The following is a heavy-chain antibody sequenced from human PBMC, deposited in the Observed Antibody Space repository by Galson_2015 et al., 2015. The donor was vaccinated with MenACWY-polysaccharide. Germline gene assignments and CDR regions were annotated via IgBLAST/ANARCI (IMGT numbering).Heavy chain of an antibody. J-gene: IGHJ4*02. CDR3: ARDDGRGFLPGGEY. CDR2: IKEDGSEK. CDR1: GFSFSNYW. Sequence: SLRLSCAGSGFSFSNYWMSWVRQAPGKGLEWVANIKEDGSEKYYVDSVKGRFIISRDNAKNSLYLQMNSLGDEETAVYFCARDDGRGFLPGGEYWGQGTLVTVSS. D-gene: IGHD3-3*01. V-gene: IGHV3-7*01.